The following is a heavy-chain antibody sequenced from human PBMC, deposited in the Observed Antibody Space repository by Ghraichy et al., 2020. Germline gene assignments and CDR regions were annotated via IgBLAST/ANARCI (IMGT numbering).Heavy chain of an antibody. CDR1: GFTFSSYS. CDR2: ISSSSSYI. CDR3: ARDLSVSWSWYYYYGMDV. D-gene: IGHD1-26*01. Sequence: GGSLRLSCAASGFTFSSYSMNWVRQAPGKGLEWVSSISSSSSYIYYADSVKGRFTISRDNAKNSLYLQMNSLRAEDTAVYYCARDLSVSWSWYYYYGMDVWGQGTTVTVSS. J-gene: IGHJ6*02. V-gene: IGHV3-21*01.